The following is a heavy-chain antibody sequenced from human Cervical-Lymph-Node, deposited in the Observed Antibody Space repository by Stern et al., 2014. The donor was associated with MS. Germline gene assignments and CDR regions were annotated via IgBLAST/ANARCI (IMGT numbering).Heavy chain of an antibody. V-gene: IGHV3-30-3*01. CDR1: GFRFRNYA. Sequence: EQLVESGGGVVQPGRAMRLSCVASGFRFRNYAMHWVLQAPGKGLEWLAVTSDDRNKNYYADSVRGRFTVSRNNSKNTLYLQISSLRPDDTATYYCARSAHSDYWGQGSLVIVSS. CDR3: ARSAHSDY. J-gene: IGHJ4*02. CDR2: TSDDRNKN. D-gene: IGHD3-3*02.